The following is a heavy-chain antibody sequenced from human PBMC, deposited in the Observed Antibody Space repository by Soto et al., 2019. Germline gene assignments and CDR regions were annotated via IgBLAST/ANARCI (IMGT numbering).Heavy chain of an antibody. CDR1: GGSISSGGYS. CDR2: IYHSGST. Sequence: SETLSLTCAVSGGSISSGGYSWSWIRQPPGKGLEWIGYIYHSGSTYYNPSLKSRVTISVDRSKNQFSLKLSSVTAADTAVYYCARAARGLYYDSSDGMDVWGQGTTVTVSS. J-gene: IGHJ6*02. D-gene: IGHD3-22*01. CDR3: ARAARGLYYDSSDGMDV. V-gene: IGHV4-30-2*01.